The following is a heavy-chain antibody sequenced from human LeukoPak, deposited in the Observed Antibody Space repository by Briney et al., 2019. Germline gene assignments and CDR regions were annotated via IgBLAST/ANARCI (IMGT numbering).Heavy chain of an antibody. CDR3: AGSGYYDSSGYYYGY. CDR1: GFTFSSYE. CDR2: ISSSGSTI. Sequence: GGSLRLSCAASGFTFSSYEMNWVRQAPGKGLEWVSYISSSGSTIYYADSVKGRFTISRDNAKNSLYLQMNSQRAEDTAVYYCAGSGYYDSSGYYYGYWGQGTLVTVSS. J-gene: IGHJ4*02. D-gene: IGHD3-22*01. V-gene: IGHV3-48*03.